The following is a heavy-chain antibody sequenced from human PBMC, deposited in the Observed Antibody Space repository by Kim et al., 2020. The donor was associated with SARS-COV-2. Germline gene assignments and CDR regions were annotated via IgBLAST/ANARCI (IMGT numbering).Heavy chain of an antibody. CDR3: AIVWYNWNDDAFDI. V-gene: IGHV4-39*01. CDR2: IYYSGST. Sequence: SETLSLTCTVSGGSISSSSYYWGWIRQPPGKGLEWIGSIYYSGSTYYNPSLKSRVTISVDTSKNQFSLKLSSVTAADTAVYYCAIVWYNWNDDAFDIWGQGTMVTVSS. CDR1: GGSISSSSYY. J-gene: IGHJ3*02. D-gene: IGHD1-1*01.